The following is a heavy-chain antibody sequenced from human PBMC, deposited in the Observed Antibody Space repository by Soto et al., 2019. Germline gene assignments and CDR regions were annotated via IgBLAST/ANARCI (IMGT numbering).Heavy chain of an antibody. D-gene: IGHD3-10*01. Sequence: EVQLVESGGGLVQPGRSLRLSCAASGFTFDDYAMHWVRQAPGKGLEWVSGISWNSGSIGYADSVKGRFTISRDNAKNSLYLQMNSLRAEDTALYYCAKVPGIGELPERDDAFDIWGQGTMVTVSS. CDR1: GFTFDDYA. J-gene: IGHJ3*02. V-gene: IGHV3-9*01. CDR2: ISWNSGSI. CDR3: AKVPGIGELPERDDAFDI.